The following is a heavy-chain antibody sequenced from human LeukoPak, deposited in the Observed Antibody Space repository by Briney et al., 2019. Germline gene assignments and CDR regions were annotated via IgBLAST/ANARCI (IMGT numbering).Heavy chain of an antibody. CDR2: ITSTSAYI. CDR1: GFAFSTYS. J-gene: IGHJ4*02. CDR3: ARVAGGSYHFDY. D-gene: IGHD1-26*01. Sequence: GSLRLSCAASGFAFSTYSMNRVRQAPGKGLEWVSSITSTSAYIYYADSVKGRFTISRDNAKNSLYLQMNSLRAEDMAVYYCARVAGGSYHFDYWGQGALVTVSS. V-gene: IGHV3-21*01.